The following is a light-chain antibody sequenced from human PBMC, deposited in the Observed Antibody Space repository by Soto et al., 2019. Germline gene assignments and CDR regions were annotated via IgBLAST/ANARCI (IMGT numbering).Light chain of an antibody. V-gene: IGLV2-14*01. CDR1: SSYVGGYNY. J-gene: IGLJ1*01. Sequence: QSALTQRASVSGSPGQSITISCTGTSSYVGGYNYVSWYQQHPGKAPKLMIYEVSNRPSGVSNRFSGSKSGNTASLTISGLQAEDEADYYCSSYTSSSTLYVFGTGTKVTVL. CDR2: EVS. CDR3: SSYTSSSTLYV.